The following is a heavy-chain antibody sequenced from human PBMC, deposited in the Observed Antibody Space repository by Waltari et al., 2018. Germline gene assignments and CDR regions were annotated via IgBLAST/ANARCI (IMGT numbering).Heavy chain of an antibody. Sequence: QVQLQESGPGLVKPSETLSLTCTVSGGSISSYYWSWIRQPPGKGLEWIGYIYYSGSTNYNPSLKSRVTISVDTSKNQFSLKLSSVTAADTAVYYCARGGFGEFLDYWGQGTLVTVSS. CDR1: GGSISSYY. CDR2: IYYSGST. D-gene: IGHD3-10*01. V-gene: IGHV4-59*01. CDR3: ARGGFGEFLDY. J-gene: IGHJ4*02.